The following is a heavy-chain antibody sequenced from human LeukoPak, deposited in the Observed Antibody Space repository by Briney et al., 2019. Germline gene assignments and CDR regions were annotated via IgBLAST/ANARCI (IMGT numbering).Heavy chain of an antibody. J-gene: IGHJ4*02. Sequence: GGSLRLSCAASGFTFSSYWMSWVRQAQGKGLEWVANIKQDGSEKYYVDSVKGRFTISRDNAKDSLYLQMNSLRAEDTAVYYCARDLRLRYFDWIAWGQGTLVTVSS. CDR3: ARDLRLRYFDWIA. CDR2: IKQDGSEK. V-gene: IGHV3-7*01. CDR1: GFTFSSYW. D-gene: IGHD3-9*01.